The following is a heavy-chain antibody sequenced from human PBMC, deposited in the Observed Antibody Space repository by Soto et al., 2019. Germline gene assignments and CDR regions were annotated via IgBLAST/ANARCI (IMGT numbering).Heavy chain of an antibody. CDR2: MNPNSGNT. V-gene: IGHV1-8*01. CDR1: GYTFTSYD. Sequence: ASVKVSCKASGYTFTSYDINWVRQATGQGLEWMGWMNPNSGNTAYAQKFQGRVTMTRNTSISTAYMELSSLRSEDTAVYYCARGGGEQQPHFYMDVWGKGTTVTVSS. J-gene: IGHJ6*03. D-gene: IGHD6-13*01. CDR3: ARGGGEQQPHFYMDV.